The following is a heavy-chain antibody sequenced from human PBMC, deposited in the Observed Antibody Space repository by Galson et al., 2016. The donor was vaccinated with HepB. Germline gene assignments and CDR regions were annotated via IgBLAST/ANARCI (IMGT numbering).Heavy chain of an antibody. CDR3: ARAFRYGFVTHYYGMDV. CDR1: GFTFSAYG. J-gene: IGHJ6*02. Sequence: SLRLSCAASGFTFSAYGMHWVRQAPGKGLEWVAVIWHDGSNKYYADSVKGRFTISRDNSKNTLYLQMNSLRAEDTAVYCCARAFRYGFVTHYYGMDVWGQGTTVTVSS. V-gene: IGHV3-33*01. CDR2: IWHDGSNK. D-gene: IGHD5-18*01.